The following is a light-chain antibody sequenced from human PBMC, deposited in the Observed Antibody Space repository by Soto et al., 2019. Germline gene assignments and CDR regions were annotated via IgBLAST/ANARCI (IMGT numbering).Light chain of an antibody. CDR2: GVS. Sequence: EIVMTQTPLSLSVTPGQPASISCKSSQSLVYSDGRTYFYWYVQRPGQSPQLLIYGVSNRFSGVKDRIRGSRSETDFTLTISRVEAEDVGGYYCMQTRRHPWMFGQGTNV. CDR3: MQTRRHPWM. CDR1: QSLVYSDGRTY. J-gene: IGKJ1*01. V-gene: IGKV2D-29*02.